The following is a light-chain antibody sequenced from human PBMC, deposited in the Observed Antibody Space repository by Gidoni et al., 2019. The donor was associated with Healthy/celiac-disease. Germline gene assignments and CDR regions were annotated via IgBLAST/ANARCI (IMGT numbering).Light chain of an antibody. Sequence: DIHITHSPSSLSASVGDRVTITCLASQGISNYLNWYQQKPGKDPKLLIYDASNLETGVPSRFSGSGSGTDFTFTISSLQPEDIATYYCQQYDNLPLTFGGGTKVEIK. CDR3: QQYDNLPLT. V-gene: IGKV1-33*01. CDR1: QGISNY. CDR2: DAS. J-gene: IGKJ4*02.